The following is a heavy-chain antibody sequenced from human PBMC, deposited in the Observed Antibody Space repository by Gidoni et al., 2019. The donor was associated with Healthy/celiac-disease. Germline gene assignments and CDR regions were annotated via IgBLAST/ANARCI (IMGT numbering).Heavy chain of an antibody. D-gene: IGHD4-17*01. J-gene: IGHJ4*02. CDR1: GFTFSSYR. Sequence: EVQLVEPGGGLVQPGGSLRLSCAASGFTFSSYRMNWGRQAPGKGLEWVSYISSSSRTIYYADSVKGRFTISRDNAKNSLYLQMNSLRDEDTAVYYCARGPDYGDYSQDYWGQGTLVTVSS. CDR2: ISSSSRTI. CDR3: ARGPDYGDYSQDY. V-gene: IGHV3-48*02.